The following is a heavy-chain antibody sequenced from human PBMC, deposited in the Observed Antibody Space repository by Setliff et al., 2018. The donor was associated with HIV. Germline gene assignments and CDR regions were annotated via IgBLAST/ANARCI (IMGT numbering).Heavy chain of an antibody. D-gene: IGHD2-8*01. CDR3: ARRSGRILLMMYAPFDP. J-gene: IGHJ5*02. Sequence: ASVKVSCKTSGYTFTGYYIHWVRQAPGQGLEWMGRINPNSGGTNYAQKFQGRVTMISDTSISTAYMELSRLRSDDTAVYYCARRSGRILLMMYAPFDPWGQGTLVTVSS. V-gene: IGHV1-2*06. CDR2: INPNSGGT. CDR1: GYTFTGYY.